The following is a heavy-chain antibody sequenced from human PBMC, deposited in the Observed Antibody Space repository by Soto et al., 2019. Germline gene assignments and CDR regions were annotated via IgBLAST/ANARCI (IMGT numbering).Heavy chain of an antibody. CDR2: ISSSSSYI. CDR1: GFTFSSYS. Sequence: GGSLRLSCAASGFTFSSYSMNWVRQAPGKGLEWVSSISSSSSYIYYADSVKGRFTISRDNAKNSLYLQMNSLRAEDTAVYYCARDEPQHEYIWGSYRYDAFDIWGQGTMVTVSS. D-gene: IGHD3-16*02. V-gene: IGHV3-21*01. J-gene: IGHJ3*02. CDR3: ARDEPQHEYIWGSYRYDAFDI.